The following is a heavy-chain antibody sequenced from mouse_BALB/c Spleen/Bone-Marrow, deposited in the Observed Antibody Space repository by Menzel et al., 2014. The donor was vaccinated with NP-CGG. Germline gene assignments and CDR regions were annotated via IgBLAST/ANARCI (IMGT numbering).Heavy chain of an antibody. V-gene: IGHV2-6-7*01. D-gene: IGHD2-4*01. Sequence: VKLMESGPGLVAPSQSLSITCTVSGFSLTGYGVSWVRQSPGKGLEWLGMIWGDGSTDYNSVLKSRLSISKDNSKSQVFLKMNSLQTDDTARYYCARDSFLITRALDYWGQGTSVTVSS. CDR3: ARDSFLITRALDY. J-gene: IGHJ4*01. CDR2: IWGDGST. CDR1: GFSLTGYG.